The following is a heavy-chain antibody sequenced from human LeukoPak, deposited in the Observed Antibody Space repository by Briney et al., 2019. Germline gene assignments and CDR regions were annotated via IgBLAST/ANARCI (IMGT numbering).Heavy chain of an antibody. V-gene: IGHV3-23*01. D-gene: IGHD4-23*01. CDR2: ISGGGGDT. CDR1: GFTFSSYA. CDR3: AKDLGSVVTPPSLDF. Sequence: GGSLRLSCAASGFTFSSYAMSWVRQAPGKGLEWVSAISGGGGDTYYADSVKGRFTISRDNSKNTLYLQMSSLRAEDTAVYYCAKDLGSVVTPPSLDFWGQGTLVTVSS. J-gene: IGHJ4*02.